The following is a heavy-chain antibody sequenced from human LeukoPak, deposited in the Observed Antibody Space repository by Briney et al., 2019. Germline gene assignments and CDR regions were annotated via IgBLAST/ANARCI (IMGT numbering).Heavy chain of an antibody. D-gene: IGHD3-10*01. J-gene: IGHJ4*02. CDR1: GGSISSSTYY. V-gene: IGHV4-39*07. CDR3: ARGPRGITTT. CDR2: INHSGST. Sequence: SETLSLTCTVSGGSISSSTYYWDWIRQPPGKGLEWIGEINHSGSTNYNPSLKSRVTISVDTSKNQFSLKLSSVTAADTAVYYCARGPRGITTTWGQGTLVTVSS.